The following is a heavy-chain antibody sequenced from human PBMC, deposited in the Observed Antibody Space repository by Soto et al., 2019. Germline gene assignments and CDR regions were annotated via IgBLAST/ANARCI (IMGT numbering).Heavy chain of an antibody. CDR1: GFTFSYYG. D-gene: IGHD2-21*01. CDR2: VSSDGSNL. J-gene: IGHJ4*02. Sequence: QVQLVESGGGVVQPGRSPRLSCAASGFTFSYYGMHWVRQAPGKGLECVALVSSDGSNLFYADSVKGRFTISRDNSKNTLYLQMNSLRAEDTAVYYCAKNTGGNSYYLDFWGQGTLVTVSS. CDR3: AKNTGGNSYYLDF. V-gene: IGHV3-30*18.